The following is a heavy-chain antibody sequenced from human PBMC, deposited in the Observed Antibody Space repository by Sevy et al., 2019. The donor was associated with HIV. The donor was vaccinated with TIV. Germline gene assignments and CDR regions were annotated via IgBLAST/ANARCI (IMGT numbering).Heavy chain of an antibody. V-gene: IGHV3-74*01. Sequence: GGSLRLSCEVSGFTFSKYWMHWVRQAPGKGLVWVSRINGDGNSPIYADSVQGRLTSSRDNAKNTLFLQMNSLRAEDTGIYYCAREGVDFWSGPVDYYYGMDVWGQGTTVTVSS. CDR2: INGDGNSP. D-gene: IGHD3-3*01. J-gene: IGHJ6*02. CDR3: AREGVDFWSGPVDYYYGMDV. CDR1: GFTFSKYW.